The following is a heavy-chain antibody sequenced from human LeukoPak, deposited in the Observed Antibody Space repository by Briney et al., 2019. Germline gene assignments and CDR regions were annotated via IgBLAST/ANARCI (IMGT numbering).Heavy chain of an antibody. D-gene: IGHD2-15*01. V-gene: IGHV3-74*01. CDR3: AKDLVVAATSGAFDF. CDR2: VNPDGQTT. Sequence: GGSLRLSCAASGNYWMHWVRQVPGQGLVWVARVNPDGQTTSYADFVKGRFTISRDNSKNTLYLQMNSLRAEDTAIYHCAKDLVVAATSGAFDFWGQGTMVTVSS. CDR1: GNYW. J-gene: IGHJ3*01.